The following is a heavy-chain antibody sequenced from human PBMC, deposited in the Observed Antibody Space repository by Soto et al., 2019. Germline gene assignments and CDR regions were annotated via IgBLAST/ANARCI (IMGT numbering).Heavy chain of an antibody. CDR2: IRSKAYGGTT. J-gene: IGHJ4*02. D-gene: IGHD6-19*01. V-gene: IGHV3-49*03. CDR3: TRDRGSGWPRAPGFDY. Sequence: GGSLRLSCTASGFTFGDYAMSWFRQAPGKGLEWVGFIRSKAYGGTTEYAASVKGRFTISRDDSKSIAYLQMNSLKTEDTAVYYCTRDRGSGWPRAPGFDYWGQGTLVTVSS. CDR1: GFTFGDYA.